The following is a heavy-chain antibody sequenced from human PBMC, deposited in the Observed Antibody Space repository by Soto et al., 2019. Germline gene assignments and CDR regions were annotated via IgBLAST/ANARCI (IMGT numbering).Heavy chain of an antibody. CDR1: GVSISGTSYY. V-gene: IGHV4-39*01. CDR2: IYYSGET. Sequence: TLSLTCTVSGVSISGTSYYWGWIRQTPAKGLEWIGTIYYSGETFYNPSLKSRVTISIDTSKSHFSLNLTSVTAADTAIYYCARHGSVWAQGALVTVSS. J-gene: IGHJ1*01. CDR3: ARHGSV.